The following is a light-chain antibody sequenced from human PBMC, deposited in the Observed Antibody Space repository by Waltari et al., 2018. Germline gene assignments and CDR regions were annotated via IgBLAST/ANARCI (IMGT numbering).Light chain of an antibody. V-gene: IGKV3D-20*01. CDR3: QQYGSSPRT. CDR2: DAS. CDR1: QSVSSSY. Sequence: EIVLTQSPATLSLSPGERATLSCRASQSVSSSYLAWYQQKHGLAPRLLIYDASSRATGIPDRFSGSGSGTDFTLTISRLEPEDFAVYYCQQYGSSPRTFGQGTKVEIK. J-gene: IGKJ1*01.